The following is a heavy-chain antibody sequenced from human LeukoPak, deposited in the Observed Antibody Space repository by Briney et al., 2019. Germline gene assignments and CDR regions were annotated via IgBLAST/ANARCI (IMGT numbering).Heavy chain of an antibody. D-gene: IGHD3-22*01. CDR2: IYYSGRT. Sequence: PSETLSLTCTVSGGSISSSTYYWGWIRQPPGKGLEWIGYIYYSGRTNYNPSLKSRVTISVDTSKNQFSLKLSSVTAADTAVYYCARFTESSGYSFDYWGQGTLVTVSS. V-gene: IGHV4-61*05. CDR1: GGSISSSTYY. CDR3: ARFTESSGYSFDY. J-gene: IGHJ4*02.